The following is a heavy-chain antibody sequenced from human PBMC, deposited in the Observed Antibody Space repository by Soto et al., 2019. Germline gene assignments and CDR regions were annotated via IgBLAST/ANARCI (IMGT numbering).Heavy chain of an antibody. CDR1: GFTFSSYS. V-gene: IGHV3-48*02. J-gene: IGHJ4*02. CDR3: ARDHSYRAKNPTPFDY. D-gene: IGHD5-18*01. Sequence: GGSLRLSCAASGFTFSSYSMNWVRQAPGKGLEWVSYISSSSSTIYYADSVKGRFTISRDNAKNSLYLQMNSLRDEDTAVYYCARDHSYRAKNPTPFDYWGQGTLVTVSS. CDR2: ISSSSSTI.